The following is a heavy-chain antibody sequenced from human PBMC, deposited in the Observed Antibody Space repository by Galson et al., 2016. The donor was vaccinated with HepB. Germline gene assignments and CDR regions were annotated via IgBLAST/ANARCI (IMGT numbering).Heavy chain of an antibody. CDR2: IWYDGSNK. CDR3: ARYSDYRGEYYFFGMDV. Sequence: SPRLSCAASGFSITNYGLHWVRQAPGKGLEWVAIIWYDGSNKYYADSVRGRVTISRDNSKNTLYLQMNSLRAEDTAVYYCARYSDYRGEYYFFGMDVWGQGTTVTVSS. J-gene: IGHJ6*02. CDR1: GFSITNYG. D-gene: IGHD4-23*01. V-gene: IGHV3-33*01.